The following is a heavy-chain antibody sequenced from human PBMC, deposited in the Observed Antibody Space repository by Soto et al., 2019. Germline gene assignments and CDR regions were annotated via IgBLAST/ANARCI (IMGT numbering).Heavy chain of an antibody. J-gene: IGHJ6*02. CDR1: GYTFTSYG. CDR2: ISAYNGNT. Sequence: QVQLVQSGAEVKKPGASVKVSCKASGYTFTSYGISWVRQAPGQGLEWMGWISAYNGNTNYAQKLQGRVTMTTDTSTSTAYMELRSLRSDDTAVYYCAREATLYSSSRDCYYYGMDVWGQGTTVTVSS. V-gene: IGHV1-18*04. D-gene: IGHD6-6*01. CDR3: AREATLYSSSRDCYYYGMDV.